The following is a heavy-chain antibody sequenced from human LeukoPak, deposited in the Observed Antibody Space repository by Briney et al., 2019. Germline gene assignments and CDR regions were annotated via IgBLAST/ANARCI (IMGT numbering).Heavy chain of an antibody. CDR1: GYTFTGYY. Sequence: ASVKVSCKASGYTFTGYYMHWVRQAPGQGLEWMGRLNPNRGGTNYAQKFQGRVTMTRDTSISTAYMELSRLRSDDTVVYYCARDPGQWLVPDYYYYGMDVWGQGTTVTVSS. CDR2: LNPNRGGT. CDR3: ARDPGQWLVPDYYYYGMDV. D-gene: IGHD6-19*01. J-gene: IGHJ6*02. V-gene: IGHV1-2*05.